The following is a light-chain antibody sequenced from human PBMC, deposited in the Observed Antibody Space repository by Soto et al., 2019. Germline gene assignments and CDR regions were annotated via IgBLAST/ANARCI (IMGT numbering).Light chain of an antibody. CDR2: SNN. CDR1: SSNIGSNY. Sequence: QSVLTQPPSASGTPGQRVTISCSGSSSNIGSNYVYWYQQLPGTAPKLLIYSNNQRPSGVPDRFSGSKSGTSASLAISGLRSEDEADYYCAAWDDSLSAVVFGGGTQRTVL. CDR3: AAWDDSLSAVV. J-gene: IGLJ2*01. V-gene: IGLV1-47*02.